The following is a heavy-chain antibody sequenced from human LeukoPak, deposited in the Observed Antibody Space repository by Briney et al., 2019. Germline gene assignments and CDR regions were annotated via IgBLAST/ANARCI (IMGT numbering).Heavy chain of an antibody. V-gene: IGHV4-4*02. D-gene: IGHD2-2*01. CDR1: GGSISSSNW. J-gene: IGHJ5*02. CDR2: IYHSGST. CDR3: AREPRNVVVVPAAIGFDP. Sequence: SETLSLTCAVSGGSISSSNWWSWVRQPPGKGLEWIGEIYHSGSTNYNPSLKSRVTISVDKSKNQFSLKLSSVTAADTAVYYCAREPRNVVVVPAAIGFDPWGQGTLVTVSS.